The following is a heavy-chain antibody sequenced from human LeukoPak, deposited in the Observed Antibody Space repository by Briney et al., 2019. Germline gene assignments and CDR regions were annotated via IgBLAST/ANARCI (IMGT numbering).Heavy chain of an antibody. CDR3: AVADYSGWYVCAFDI. V-gene: IGHV4-4*07. J-gene: IGHJ3*02. CDR2: IYTSGST. Sequence: SETLSLTCTVSGGSISSYYWSWIRQPAGKGLEWIGRIYTSGSTNYNPSLKSRVTMSVDTSKNQFSLKLSSVTPADAVVYDWAVADYSGWYVCAFDIWGQGTMVTVSS. D-gene: IGHD6-19*01. CDR1: GGSISSYY.